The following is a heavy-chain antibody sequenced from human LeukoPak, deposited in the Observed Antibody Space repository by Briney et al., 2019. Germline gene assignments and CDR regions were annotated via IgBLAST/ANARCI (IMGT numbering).Heavy chain of an antibody. CDR3: ARGGITMVRGVTWWFDP. D-gene: IGHD3-10*01. CDR2: INHSGST. CDR1: GGSFSGYY. J-gene: IGHJ5*02. V-gene: IGHV4-34*01. Sequence: PSETLSLTCAVYGGSFSGYYWSWIRQPPGKGLEWIGEINHSGSTNYNPSLKSRVTISVDTSKNQFSLKLSSVTAADTAVYYCARGGITMVRGVTWWFDPWGQGTLVTVSS.